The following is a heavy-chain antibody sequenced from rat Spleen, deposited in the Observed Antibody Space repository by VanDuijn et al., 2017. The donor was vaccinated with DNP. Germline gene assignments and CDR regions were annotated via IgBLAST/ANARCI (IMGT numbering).Heavy chain of an antibody. CDR2: MWYGGDT. V-gene: IGHV2-63*01. CDR1: GFSLTSYS. D-gene: IGHD1-1*01. J-gene: IGHJ4*01. CDR3: TRDTGFDYVMDA. Sequence: QVQLKESGPGLVQPSETLSLTCTVSGFSLTSYSVSCVRQPSGTGTEWMGRMWYGGDTAYNSALKSRLSINRDTSKNQVFLKMNSLQTDDTGTYYCTRDTGFDYVMDAWGQGASVTVSS.